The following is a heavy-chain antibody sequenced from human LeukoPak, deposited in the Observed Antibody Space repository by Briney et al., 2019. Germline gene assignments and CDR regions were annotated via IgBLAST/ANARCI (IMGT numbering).Heavy chain of an antibody. Sequence: GGSLRLSCAASGFTVSSNYMSWVRQAPGKGLEWVSVIYSGGSTYYADSVKGRFTISRDNSKNTLYLQMNSLRAEDTAVYYCAREGSLMGYYSGLGFNYWGQGTLVTVSS. V-gene: IGHV3-53*01. CDR2: IYSGGST. D-gene: IGHD6-19*01. CDR1: GFTVSSNY. CDR3: AREGSLMGYYSGLGFNY. J-gene: IGHJ4*02.